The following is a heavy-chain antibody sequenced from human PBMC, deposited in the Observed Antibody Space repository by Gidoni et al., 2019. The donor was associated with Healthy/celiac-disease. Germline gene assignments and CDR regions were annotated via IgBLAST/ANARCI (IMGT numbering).Heavy chain of an antibody. CDR3: ARDRYYDFWSGYSYYYYYMDV. Sequence: EVQLVESGGGLVKPGGSLRLSCAASAFTFSSYSMNWVRQAPGKGMEWVSSMRSSSSYIYYADSWKGRFTISRDNAKNSLYLKMNSLRAEDTAVYYCARDRYYDFWSGYSYYYYYMDVWGKGTTVTVSS. D-gene: IGHD3-3*01. V-gene: IGHV3-21*01. J-gene: IGHJ6*03. CDR1: AFTFSSYS. CDR2: MRSSSSYI.